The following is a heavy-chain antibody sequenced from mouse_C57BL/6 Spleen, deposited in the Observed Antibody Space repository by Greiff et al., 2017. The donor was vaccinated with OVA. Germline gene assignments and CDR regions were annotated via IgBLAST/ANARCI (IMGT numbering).Heavy chain of an antibody. D-gene: IGHD2-3*01. CDR2: INPYNGGT. CDR3: ARLNGYYGAMDY. V-gene: IGHV1-19*01. CDR1: GYTFTDYY. Sequence: VQLQQSGPVLVKPGASVKMSCKASGYTFTDYYMNWVKQSHGKSLEWIGVINPYNGGTSYNQKFKGKATLTVDKSSSTAYMELNSLTSEDSAVYYCARLNGYYGAMDYWGQGTSVTVSS. J-gene: IGHJ4*01.